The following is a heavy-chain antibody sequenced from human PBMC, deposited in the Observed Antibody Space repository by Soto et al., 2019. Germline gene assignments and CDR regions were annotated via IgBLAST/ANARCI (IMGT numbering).Heavy chain of an antibody. Sequence: QVLLVQSGAEVRKPWASVKVSCKASGYTFTDHFMHWVRQAPGQGLEWMGWINPKTGDTNYAQNFQWRVTMTRDTSITTAYMEMYYLRSDDTAVYYCARDRGSAAWTLNWFDSWGQGTLVTVSS. CDR1: GYTFTDHF. CDR2: INPKTGDT. V-gene: IGHV1-2*02. CDR3: ARDRGSAAWTLNWFDS. D-gene: IGHD1-26*01. J-gene: IGHJ5*01.